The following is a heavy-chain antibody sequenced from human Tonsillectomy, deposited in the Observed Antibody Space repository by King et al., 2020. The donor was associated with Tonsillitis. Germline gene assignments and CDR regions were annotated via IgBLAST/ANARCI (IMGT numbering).Heavy chain of an antibody. CDR1: GESFSGFF. D-gene: IGHD3-10*01. V-gene: IGHV4-34*01. CDR2: INHSGST. CDR3: ASRPTMLRGPDY. Sequence: VQLQQWGAGLLKPSETLSLTCAVYGESFSGFFWGWVRQPPGKGLEWIGEINHSGSTNYNPSLESRVTISVHTSKKKISLKLTSVTAADAAVYYCASRPTMLRGPDYWGQGTLVTVSS. J-gene: IGHJ4*02.